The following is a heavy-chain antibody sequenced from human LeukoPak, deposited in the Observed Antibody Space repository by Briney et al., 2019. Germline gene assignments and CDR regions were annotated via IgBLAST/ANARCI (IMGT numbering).Heavy chain of an antibody. Sequence: SETLSLTCTVSGGSISSGDYYWSWIRQPPGKGLEWIGYIYYSGSTYYNPSLKSRVTISVDTSKNQFSLKLSSVTAADTAVYYCARSPYSSSWYGGWWFDPWGQGTLVTVSS. CDR1: GGSISSGDYY. V-gene: IGHV4-30-4*01. CDR2: IYYSGST. J-gene: IGHJ5*02. D-gene: IGHD6-13*01. CDR3: ARSPYSSSWYGGWWFDP.